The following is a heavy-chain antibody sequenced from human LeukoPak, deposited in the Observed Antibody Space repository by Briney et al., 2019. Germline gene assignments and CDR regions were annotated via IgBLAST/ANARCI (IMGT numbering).Heavy chain of an antibody. D-gene: IGHD5-18*01. Sequence: GGSLRLSCAASGFTFDDYAMHWVRQAPGKGLEWVSGISWNSGSIGYADSVKVRFTISRDNAKNYLYLQMNSMRAEDTALYYCAKGGDTAMVTSDFGAFDIWGQGTMVTVSS. CDR3: AKGGDTAMVTSDFGAFDI. V-gene: IGHV3-9*01. CDR2: ISWNSGSI. J-gene: IGHJ3*02. CDR1: GFTFDDYA.